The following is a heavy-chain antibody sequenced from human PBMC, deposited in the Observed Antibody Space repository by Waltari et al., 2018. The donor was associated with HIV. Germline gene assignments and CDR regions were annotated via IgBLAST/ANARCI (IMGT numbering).Heavy chain of an antibody. CDR1: GGSFSGYY. D-gene: IGHD3-10*01. Sequence: QVQLQQWGAGLLKPSETLSLTCAVYGGSFSGYYWSWIRRPPGQGREWIGEINHSGSTNYNPSLKSRVTISVDTSKNQFSLKLSSVTAADTAVYYCARDRDTMVRGVIRLGDYYYGMDVWGQGTTVTVSS. J-gene: IGHJ6*02. V-gene: IGHV4-34*01. CDR2: INHSGST. CDR3: ARDRDTMVRGVIRLGDYYYGMDV.